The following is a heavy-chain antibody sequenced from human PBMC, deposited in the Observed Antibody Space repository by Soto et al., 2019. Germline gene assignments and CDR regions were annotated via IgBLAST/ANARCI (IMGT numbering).Heavy chain of an antibody. CDR1: GLTFSDHY. CDR3: VSLWSVTGSRDY. Sequence: EVQLVESGGGLVQPGGSLRLSCAVSGLTFSDHYMGWVRQAPGTGLDWVGRIRDRVHSYSTEYAASVKGRFTISRDDSRNSLYLQMNSLKMEDTAVFYCVSLWSVTGSRDYWGRGTLVTVSS. D-gene: IGHD1-20*01. CDR2: IRDRVHSYST. V-gene: IGHV3-72*01. J-gene: IGHJ4*02.